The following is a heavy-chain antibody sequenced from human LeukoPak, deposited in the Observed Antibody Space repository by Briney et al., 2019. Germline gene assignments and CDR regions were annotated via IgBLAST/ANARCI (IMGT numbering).Heavy chain of an antibody. Sequence: GESLKISCKGSGYSFTSYWIGWVRPMPGKGLEWMGIIYPGDSDTRYSPSFQGQVTISADKSISTAYLQWSSLKASDTAMYYCASPIQYCSSASCYSLDAFDIWGQGTMVTVSS. J-gene: IGHJ3*02. V-gene: IGHV5-51*01. CDR3: ASPIQYCSSASCYSLDAFDI. D-gene: IGHD2-2*01. CDR1: GYSFTSYW. CDR2: IYPGDSDT.